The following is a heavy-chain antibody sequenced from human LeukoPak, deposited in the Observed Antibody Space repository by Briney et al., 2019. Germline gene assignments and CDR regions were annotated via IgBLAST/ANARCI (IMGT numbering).Heavy chain of an antibody. CDR2: IYYSGST. CDR3: AREDRYCSGGSCYS. Sequence: SETLSLTCSVSGGSISTYYWTWIRQPPGKGLEWIGYIYYSGSTNYNPSLKSRVTISLDTSKNQFSLKLSSVTAADTAVYYCAREDRYCSGGSCYSWGQGTLVTVSS. J-gene: IGHJ4*02. CDR1: GGSISTYY. D-gene: IGHD2-15*01. V-gene: IGHV4-59*08.